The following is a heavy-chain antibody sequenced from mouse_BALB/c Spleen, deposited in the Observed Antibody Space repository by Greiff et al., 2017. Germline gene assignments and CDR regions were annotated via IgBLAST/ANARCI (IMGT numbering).Heavy chain of an antibody. V-gene: IGHV1-5*01. CDR3: TRYGKDYYAMDY. J-gene: IGHJ4*01. CDR1: GYTFTSYW. Sequence: EVQLQQSGTVLARPGASVKMSCKASGYTFTSYWMHWVKQRPGQGLEWIGAIYPGNSDTSYNQKFKGKAKLTAVTSTSTAYMELSSLTNEDSAVYYCTRYGKDYYAMDYWGQGTSVTVSS. CDR2: IYPGNSDT. D-gene: IGHD2-10*02.